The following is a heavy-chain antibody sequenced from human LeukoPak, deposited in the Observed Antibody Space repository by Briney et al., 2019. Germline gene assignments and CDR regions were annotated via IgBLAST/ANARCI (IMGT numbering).Heavy chain of an antibody. D-gene: IGHD6-19*01. V-gene: IGHV4-39*07. J-gene: IGHJ6*03. CDR1: GGSISTSNYY. CDR2: IFYSGST. CDR3: ARRTIQWLVFYMDV. Sequence: PSETLSLTCTVSGGSISTSNYYWGWIRQPPGKGLEWIGNIFYSGSTYYSPSLRSRVTISVDTSKNQFSLKLSSVTAADTAVYYCARRTIQWLVFYMDVWGKGTTVTVSS.